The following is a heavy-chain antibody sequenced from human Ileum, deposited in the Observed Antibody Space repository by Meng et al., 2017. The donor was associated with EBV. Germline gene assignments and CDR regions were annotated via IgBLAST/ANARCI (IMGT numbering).Heavy chain of an antibody. D-gene: IGHD6-19*01. CDR2: IYHSGST. CDR1: GGSISSSNW. CDR3: ARVGQWLPIDY. J-gene: IGHJ4*02. Sequence: PGLVNSSGXPPLPCAVSGGSISSSNWWSWVRKPPGKGLEWIGEIYHSGSTNYNPSLKSRVTISVDKSKNQFSLNLSSVTAADTAVYYCARVGQWLPIDYWGQGTLVTVSS. V-gene: IGHV4-4*02.